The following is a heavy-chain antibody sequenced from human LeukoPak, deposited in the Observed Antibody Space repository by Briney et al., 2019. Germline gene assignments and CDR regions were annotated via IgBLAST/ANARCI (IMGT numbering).Heavy chain of an antibody. D-gene: IGHD3-3*01. CDR3: ARLWDKEFWSGAYYMDV. CDR1: GYTFTGYY. CDR2: INPNSGGT. Sequence: ASVKVSCKASGYTFTGYYMHWVRQAPGQGLEWMGWINPNSGGTNYAQKFQGRVTMTRDTSISTAYMELSRLRSDDTAVYYCARLWDKEFWSGAYYMDVWGKGTTVTVSS. V-gene: IGHV1-2*02. J-gene: IGHJ6*03.